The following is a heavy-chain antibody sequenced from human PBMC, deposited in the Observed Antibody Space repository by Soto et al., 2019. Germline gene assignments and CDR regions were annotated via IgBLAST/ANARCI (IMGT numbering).Heavy chain of an antibody. J-gene: IGHJ4*02. CDR1: GGTFSSYT. Sequence: QVQLVQSGAEVKKPGSSVKVSCKASGGTFSSYTISWVRQAPGQGLEWMGRIIPILGIANYAQKFQGRVTITADKSTSTAYRELSSLRSEDTAVYYCARDRGLVQYSGYDYFGYWGQGTLVTVSS. V-gene: IGHV1-69*08. CDR2: IIPILGIA. CDR3: ARDRGLVQYSGYDYFGY. D-gene: IGHD5-12*01.